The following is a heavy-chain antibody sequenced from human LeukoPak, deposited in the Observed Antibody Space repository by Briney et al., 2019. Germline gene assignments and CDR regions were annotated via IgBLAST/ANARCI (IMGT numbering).Heavy chain of an antibody. V-gene: IGHV3-30-3*01. CDR3: ARDTLYGDPGLFDY. CDR1: GFTFSSYA. J-gene: IGHJ4*02. CDR2: ISYDGSNK. Sequence: PGGSLRLSCAASGFTFSSYAMHWVRQAPGKGLEWVAVISYDGSNKYYADSVKGRFTISRDNSKNTLYLQMNSLRAEDTAVYYCARDTLYGDPGLFDYWGQGTLVTVSS. D-gene: IGHD4-17*01.